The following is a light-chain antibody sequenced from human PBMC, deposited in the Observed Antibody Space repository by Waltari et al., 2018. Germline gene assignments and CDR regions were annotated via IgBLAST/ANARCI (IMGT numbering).Light chain of an antibody. CDR3: LQYESEPFT. J-gene: IGKJ3*01. CDR2: VAS. V-gene: IGKV1-17*01. CDR1: QDISNF. Sequence: IQMTQSPSSLSASVGDRVTITCRASQDISNFLSWYQQKPGKPPKRLISVASSLESGVPSRFRGSGSGTEFTLTITSLQPEDFAPYFCLQYESEPFTFGPGTKLDIK.